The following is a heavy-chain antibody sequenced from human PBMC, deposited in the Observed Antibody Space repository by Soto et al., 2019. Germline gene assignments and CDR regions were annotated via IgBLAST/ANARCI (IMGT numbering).Heavy chain of an antibody. V-gene: IGHV4-30-2*01. CDR3: ARDRIMITFRGVTYYYGMDV. Sequence: QLQLQESGSGLVKPSQTLSLTCAVSGGSISSGGYSWSWIRQPPGKGLEWIGNIWHSGKTNYNPSRKSRITMSVDRSKNHFSLNLRSVTAADTAVYYCARDRIMITFRGVTYYYGMDVWDQGTAVSVSS. CDR2: IWHSGKT. J-gene: IGHJ6*02. CDR1: GGSISSGGYS. D-gene: IGHD3-16*01.